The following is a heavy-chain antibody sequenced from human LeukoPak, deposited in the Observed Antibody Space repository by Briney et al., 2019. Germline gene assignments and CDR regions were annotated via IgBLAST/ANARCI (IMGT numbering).Heavy chain of an antibody. CDR3: ARDKNPEWLTVVGYYFDY. D-gene: IGHD3-3*01. CDR2: INPHGGST. V-gene: IGHV1-46*01. CDR1: GYTFTSYY. Sequence: ASVNVSCKASGYTFTSYYMHWVRQAPGQGLEWMAIINPHGGSTGYAQKFQGRVTMTRDTSTSTVYMELSGLRSEDTAVYYCARDKNPEWLTVVGYYFDYWGQGTLVTVSS. J-gene: IGHJ4*02.